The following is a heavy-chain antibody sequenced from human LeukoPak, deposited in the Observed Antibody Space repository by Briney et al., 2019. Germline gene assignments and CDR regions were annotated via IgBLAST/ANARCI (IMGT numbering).Heavy chain of an antibody. Sequence: GGSLRLSCAASGFTFSNYWMHWVRQAPGKGLVWVSRIESDGTSTNYADSVKGRFTISRDNAKNTLYLQMNSLRAEDTAVYYCARGDTRYKKPPYWGQGTLVTVSS. CDR3: ARGDTRYKKPPY. CDR1: GFTFSNYW. CDR2: IESDGTST. J-gene: IGHJ1*01. V-gene: IGHV3-74*01. D-gene: IGHD3-9*01.